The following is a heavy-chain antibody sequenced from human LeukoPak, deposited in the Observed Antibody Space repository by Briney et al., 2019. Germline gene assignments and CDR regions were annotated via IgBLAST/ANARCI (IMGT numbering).Heavy chain of an antibody. CDR2: ISGSGGST. Sequence: ETLSLTCTVSGGSISSYYWSWIRQSPGKGLEWVSAISGSGGSTYYADSVKGRFTISRDNSKNTLYLQMNSLRAEDTAVYYCAKAPRGYSYGYIDYWGQGTLVTVSS. CDR3: AKAPRGYSYGYIDY. D-gene: IGHD5-18*01. CDR1: GGSISSYY. V-gene: IGHV3-23*01. J-gene: IGHJ4*02.